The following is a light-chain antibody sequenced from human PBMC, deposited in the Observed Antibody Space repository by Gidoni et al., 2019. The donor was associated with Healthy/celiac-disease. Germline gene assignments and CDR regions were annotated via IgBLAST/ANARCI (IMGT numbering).Light chain of an antibody. CDR1: QSISSW. Sequence: DIHITQSPSTLSASVGDRVTITYRASQSISSWLAWYQKKPGKAPKLLIYKASSLESGVPSRFSGSGSGTEFTLTISSMKPDDFATYYCQQYNSYPWTFGQGTKVEIK. V-gene: IGKV1-5*03. CDR2: KAS. J-gene: IGKJ1*01. CDR3: QQYNSYPWT.